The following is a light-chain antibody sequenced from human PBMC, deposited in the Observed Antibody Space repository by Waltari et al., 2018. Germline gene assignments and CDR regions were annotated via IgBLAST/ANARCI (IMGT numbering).Light chain of an antibody. CDR1: RSDVGSSNL. Sequence: QSALTQPASVSGSPGQSLTIPCTRTRSDVGSSNLVSWSQQHPGRAPKLMIYGVSERPSGGSNRFSGSKSGNTASLTISGLQAEDEADYYCCSYTGSPHVVFGGGTKLTVL. J-gene: IGLJ2*01. CDR2: GVS. CDR3: CSYTGSPHVV. V-gene: IGLV2-23*02.